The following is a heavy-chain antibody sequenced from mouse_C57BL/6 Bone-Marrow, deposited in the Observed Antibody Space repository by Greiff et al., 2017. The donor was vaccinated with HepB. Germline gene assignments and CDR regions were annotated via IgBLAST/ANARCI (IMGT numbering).Heavy chain of an antibody. D-gene: IGHD6-2*01. CDR1: GYTFTDYY. CDR3: ANTVSVDYFDY. V-gene: IGHV1-19*01. J-gene: IGHJ2*01. Sequence: VQLQQSGPVLVKPGASVKMSCKASGYTFTDYYMNWVKQSHGKSLEWIGVINPYNGGTSYNQKFKGKATLTVDKSSSTAYMELNSLTSEDSAVYYCANTVSVDYFDYWGQGTTLTVSS. CDR2: INPYNGGT.